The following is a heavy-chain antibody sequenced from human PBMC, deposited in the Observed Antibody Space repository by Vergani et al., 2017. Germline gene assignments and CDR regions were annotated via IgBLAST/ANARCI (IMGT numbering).Heavy chain of an antibody. CDR2: IVVGSGNT. D-gene: IGHD1-26*01. V-gene: IGHV1-58*01. J-gene: IGHJ4*02. Sequence: QMQLVQSGPEVKNPWTSPNLSSPPSRFTFPPSPVRWLRHARAHRLDWIGWIVVGSGNTNYAQKCQERVTITRDMSTSTAYMELRSLRSEDTAVYYCAAGAGAIGYWGQGTLVTVSS. CDR3: AAGAGAIGY. CDR1: RFTFPPSP.